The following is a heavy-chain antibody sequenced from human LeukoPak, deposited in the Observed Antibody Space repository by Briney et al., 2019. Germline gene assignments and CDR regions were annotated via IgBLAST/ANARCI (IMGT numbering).Heavy chain of an antibody. V-gene: IGHV3-30*02. D-gene: IGHD6-19*01. CDR1: EFTFSNYG. Sequence: PGGSLRLSCAASEFTFSNYGMHWVRQAPGKGLEWVAFIRYDGTNKYYADSVKGRFTISRVNSKNTLYLKMNSLRGEDTAVYYCARRSSSGWYPDYYYYYMDVWGKGTTVTISS. J-gene: IGHJ6*03. CDR3: ARRSSSGWYPDYYYYYMDV. CDR2: IRYDGTNK.